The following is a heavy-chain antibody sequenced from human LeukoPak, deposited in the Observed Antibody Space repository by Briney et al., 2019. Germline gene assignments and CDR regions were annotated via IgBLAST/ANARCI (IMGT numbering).Heavy chain of an antibody. V-gene: IGHV4-61*02. D-gene: IGHD2-2*01. CDR1: GGSISSDNYY. CDR2: IYRSGSN. J-gene: IGHJ6*02. Sequence: SETLSLTCTVPGGSISSDNYYWSWIRQPAGKGLEWVGRIYRSGSNNYNPSLKSRVTISVDTTKNQCSLKLSSVTAADTAVYYCAREKVVVVPAATIYYYYYGMDVWGQGTTVTVSS. CDR3: AREKVVVVPAATIYYYYYGMDV.